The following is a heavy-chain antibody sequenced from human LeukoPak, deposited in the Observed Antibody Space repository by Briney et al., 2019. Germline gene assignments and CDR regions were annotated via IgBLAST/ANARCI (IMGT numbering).Heavy chain of an antibody. D-gene: IGHD3-22*01. V-gene: IGHV1-18*01. Sequence: ASVKVSCKASGYTFTSYGISWVRQAPGQGLEWMGWISAYNGNTNHAQKLQGRVTMTTDTSTSTAYMELRSLRSDDTAVYYCAREGLGYDSSGYPSDYWGQGTLVTVSS. J-gene: IGHJ4*02. CDR1: GYTFTSYG. CDR3: AREGLGYDSSGYPSDY. CDR2: ISAYNGNT.